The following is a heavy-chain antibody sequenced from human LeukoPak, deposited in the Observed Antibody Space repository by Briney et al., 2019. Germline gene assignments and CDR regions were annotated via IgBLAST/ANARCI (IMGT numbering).Heavy chain of an antibody. Sequence: GGSLRLSCAASGFTVSSNYMSWVRQAPGKGLEWVSVIYSGGSTYYADSVKGRFTISRDNSKNTLYLQMNSLRAEDTAVYYCARNPGSDYPEWWGQGTLVTVSS. V-gene: IGHV3-53*01. D-gene: IGHD4-17*01. J-gene: IGHJ4*02. CDR3: ARNPGSDYPEW. CDR2: IYSGGST. CDR1: GFTVSSNY.